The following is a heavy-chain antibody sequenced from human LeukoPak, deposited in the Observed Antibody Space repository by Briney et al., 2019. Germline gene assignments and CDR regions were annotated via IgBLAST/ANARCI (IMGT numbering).Heavy chain of an antibody. D-gene: IGHD4-11*01. CDR3: ARDEYRSRWLHP. J-gene: IGHJ5*02. Sequence: GGSLRLSCAASGFTFSSYWMSWVRLAPGKGLEWVANIKGDGSEEWYVDSVKGRFTISRDNAQNSVHLQMNSLRAEDTAVYYCARDEYRSRWLHPWGQGTLVTVTS. V-gene: IGHV3-7*01. CDR2: IKGDGSEE. CDR1: GFTFSSYW.